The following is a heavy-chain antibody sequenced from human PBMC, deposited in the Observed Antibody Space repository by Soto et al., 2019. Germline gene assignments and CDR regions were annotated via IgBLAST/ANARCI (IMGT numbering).Heavy chain of an antibody. CDR1: GDSVISATYY. D-gene: IGHD6-13*01. CDR3: ARVLPGIAAAYDAFDA. V-gene: IGHV4-61*01. CDR2: IYYDGGT. Sequence: ETLSLTCTVSGDSVISATYYWSWIRQPPGKGLEWIGYIYYDGGTTYNSSLKSRVTISTDTSKKQLSLKLTSATPADTAVYYCARVLPGIAAAYDAFDAWGQGTMVTVSS. J-gene: IGHJ3*01.